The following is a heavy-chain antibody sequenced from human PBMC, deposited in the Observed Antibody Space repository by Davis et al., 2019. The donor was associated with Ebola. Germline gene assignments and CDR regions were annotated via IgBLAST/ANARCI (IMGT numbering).Heavy chain of an antibody. J-gene: IGHJ4*02. Sequence: SVQVSCKASAGTFSSYATSWVRQAPGQGLEWMGGIIPIFGTANYAQKFQGRVTITADESTSTAYMELSSLRSEDTAVYYCARDGGRGSAAAGTCLDYWGQGTLVTGSS. V-gene: IGHV1-69*13. CDR1: AGTFSSYA. CDR2: IIPIFGTA. CDR3: ARDGGRGSAAAGTCLDY. D-gene: IGHD6-13*01.